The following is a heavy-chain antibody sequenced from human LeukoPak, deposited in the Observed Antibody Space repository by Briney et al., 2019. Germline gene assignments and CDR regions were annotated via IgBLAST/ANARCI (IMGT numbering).Heavy chain of an antibody. Sequence: SETLSLTCTVSGGSISSYYWSWIRQPPGKGLEWIGYIYYSGSTNYNPSLKSRVTISVDTSKDQFSLKLSSVTAADTALYYCARGVNYDFWSGYSHNWFDPWGQGTLVTVSS. D-gene: IGHD3-3*01. CDR3: ARGVNYDFWSGYSHNWFDP. V-gene: IGHV4-59*01. CDR1: GGSISSYY. CDR2: IYYSGST. J-gene: IGHJ5*02.